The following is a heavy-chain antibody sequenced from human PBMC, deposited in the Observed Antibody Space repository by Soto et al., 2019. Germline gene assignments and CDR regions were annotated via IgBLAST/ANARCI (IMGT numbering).Heavy chain of an antibody. D-gene: IGHD3-10*01. J-gene: IGHJ6*02. CDR3: ARDYGYYYYYGMDV. Sequence: VSLRLSCAASGFTFSSYSMNWVRQAPGKGLEWVSYISSSSSTIYYADSVKGRSTISRDNAKNSLYLQMNSLRDEDTAVYYCARDYGYYYYYGMDVWGQGTTVTVSS. CDR2: ISSSSSTI. CDR1: GFTFSSYS. V-gene: IGHV3-48*02.